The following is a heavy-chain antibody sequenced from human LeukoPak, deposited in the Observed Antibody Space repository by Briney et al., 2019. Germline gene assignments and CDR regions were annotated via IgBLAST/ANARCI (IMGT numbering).Heavy chain of an antibody. V-gene: IGHV5-51*01. CDR3: ARQTEEAGPLFDP. CDR1: GYSFTSYW. J-gene: IGHJ5*02. CDR2: IYPGDSDT. Sequence: GESLKISCKGSGYSFTSYWIGWVRQMPGKGLEWMGIIYPGDSDTRYSPSFQGQVTISADKSISTAYLQWSSLKASDTAMYYCARQTEEAGPLFDPWGQGTLVTVSS.